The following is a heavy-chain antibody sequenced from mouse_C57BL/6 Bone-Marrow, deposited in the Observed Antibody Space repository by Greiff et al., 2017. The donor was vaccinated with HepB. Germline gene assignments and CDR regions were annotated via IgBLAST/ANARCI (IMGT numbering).Heavy chain of an antibody. J-gene: IGHJ2*01. V-gene: IGHV1-81*01. CDR2: IYPRSGNT. D-gene: IGHD1-1*01. CDR3: ANYGSYYFDY. Sequence: QVQLKQSGAELARPGASVKLSCKASGYTFTSYGISWVKQRTGQGLEWIGEIYPRSGNTYYNEKFKGKATLTADKSSSTAYMELRSLTSEDSAVYFCANYGSYYFDYWGQGTTLTVSS. CDR1: GYTFTSYG.